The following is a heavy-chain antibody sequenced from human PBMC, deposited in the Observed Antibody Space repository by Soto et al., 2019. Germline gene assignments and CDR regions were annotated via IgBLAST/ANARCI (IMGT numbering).Heavy chain of an antibody. Sequence: PGGSLRLSCAASGFTFSSYEMNWVRQAPGKGLEWVSYISSSGSTIYYADSVKGRFTISRDNAKNSLYLQMNSLRAEDTAVYYCARXRLQWELRYYYYYGMDVWGQGTTVTVSS. CDR2: ISSSGSTI. CDR1: GFTFSSYE. CDR3: ARXRLQWELRYYYYYGMDV. V-gene: IGHV3-48*03. D-gene: IGHD1-26*01. J-gene: IGHJ6*02.